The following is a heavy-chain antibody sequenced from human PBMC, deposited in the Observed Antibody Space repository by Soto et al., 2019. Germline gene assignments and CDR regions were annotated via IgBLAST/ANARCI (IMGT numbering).Heavy chain of an antibody. CDR1: GGSFSGYY. J-gene: IGHJ4*02. V-gene: IGHV4-34*01. CDR2: INHSGST. CDR3: AKLIAAAGLTYFDY. D-gene: IGHD6-13*01. Sequence: SETLSLTCAVYGGSFSGYYWSWIRQPPGKGLEWIGEINHSGSTNYNPSLKSRVTISVDTSNNQFSLKLSSVTAADTAVYYCAKLIAAAGLTYFDYWGQGTLVTVSS.